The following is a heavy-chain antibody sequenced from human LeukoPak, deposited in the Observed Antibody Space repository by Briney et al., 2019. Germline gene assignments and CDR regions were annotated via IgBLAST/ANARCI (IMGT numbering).Heavy chain of an antibody. V-gene: IGHV3-48*04. CDR1: GCTFSSYG. CDR3: ARSGGYSDE. J-gene: IGHJ4*02. Sequence: GGSLRLSCAASGCTFSSYGMHWVRQAPGKGLEWVSYITSSGSTIYYADSVKGRFTISRDNAKTSLYLQMNSLRAEDTAVYYCARSGGYSDEWGQGTLVTVSS. D-gene: IGHD3-22*01. CDR2: ITSSGSTI.